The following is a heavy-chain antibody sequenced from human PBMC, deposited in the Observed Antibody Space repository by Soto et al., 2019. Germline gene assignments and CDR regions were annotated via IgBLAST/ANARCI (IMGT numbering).Heavy chain of an antibody. V-gene: IGHV5-10-1*01. D-gene: IGHD6-19*01. J-gene: IGHJ5*02. Sequence: GESLKISCKGSGYSFTSYWISWVRQMPGKGLEWMGRIDPSDSYTNYSPSFQGHVTISADKSISTAYLQWSSLKASDTAMYYCARAIKYSSGWYTWVNWFDPWGQGTLVTVSS. CDR3: ARAIKYSSGWYTWVNWFDP. CDR2: IDPSDSYT. CDR1: GYSFTSYW.